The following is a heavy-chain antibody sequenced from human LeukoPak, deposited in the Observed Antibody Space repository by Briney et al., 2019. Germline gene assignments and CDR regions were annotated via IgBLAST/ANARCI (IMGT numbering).Heavy chain of an antibody. V-gene: IGHV3-23*01. Sequence: PGGSLRLSCAASGFTFSTYAMNWVRQAPGKGLEWVSAISAGGGSTYYADSVKGRFTISRDNSKNTLYLQMNSLRAEDTAVYYCAKYYSIPTFDYWGQGTLVTVSS. CDR1: GFTFSTYA. J-gene: IGHJ4*02. CDR3: AKYYSIPTFDY. CDR2: ISAGGGST. D-gene: IGHD4-11*01.